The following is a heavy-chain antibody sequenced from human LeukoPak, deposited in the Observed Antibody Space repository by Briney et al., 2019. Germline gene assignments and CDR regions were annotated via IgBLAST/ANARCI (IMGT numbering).Heavy chain of an antibody. CDR1: GGTFSSYA. V-gene: IGHV1-69*06. CDR2: IIPIFGTA. Sequence: ASVKVSCKASGGTFSSYAISWVRQAPGQGLEWMGGIIPIFGTANYAQKFQGRVTITADKSTSTAYMELSSLRSEDTAVYYCARDGVVRYSSGWTAKSYYYYMDVWGKGTTVTVSS. J-gene: IGHJ6*03. D-gene: IGHD6-19*01. CDR3: ARDGVVRYSSGWTAKSYYYYMDV.